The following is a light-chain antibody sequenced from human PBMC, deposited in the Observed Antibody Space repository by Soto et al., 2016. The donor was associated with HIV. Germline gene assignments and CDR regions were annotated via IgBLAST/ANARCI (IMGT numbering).Light chain of an antibody. J-gene: IGKJ1*01. CDR2: KAS. CDR1: QSISSW. V-gene: IGKV1-5*03. Sequence: DIQMTQSPSTLSASVGDRVTITCRASQSISSWLAWFQQKPGKAPKLLIYKASSLESGVPSNFSGSGSGTEFTLTISSLQPDDFATYYCQQYNSYAWTFGQGTKVEIK. CDR3: QQYNSYAWT.